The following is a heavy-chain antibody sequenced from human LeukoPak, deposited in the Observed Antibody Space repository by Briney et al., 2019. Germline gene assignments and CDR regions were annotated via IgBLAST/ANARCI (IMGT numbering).Heavy chain of an antibody. CDR1: GGSFSGYY. V-gene: IGHV4-34*01. D-gene: IGHD3-9*01. J-gene: IGHJ6*02. CDR3: ARGNPSVLRYFERGYFRDYYYGMDV. CDR2: INHSGST. Sequence: SETLSLTCAVYGGSFSGYYWSWTRQLPGKGLEWIGEINHSGSTNYNPSLKSRVTISVDTSKNQFSLKLSSVTAADTAVYYCARGNPSVLRYFERGYFRDYYYGMDVWGQGTTVTVSS.